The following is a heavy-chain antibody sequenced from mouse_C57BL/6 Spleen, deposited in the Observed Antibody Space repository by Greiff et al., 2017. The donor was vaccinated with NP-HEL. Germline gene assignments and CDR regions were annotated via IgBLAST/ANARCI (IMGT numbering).Heavy chain of an antibody. V-gene: IGHV1-15*01. Sequence: QVQLQQSGAELVRPGASVTLSCKASGYTFTDYEMHWVKQTPVHGLEWIGAIDPETGGTAYNQKFKGKAILTADKSSSTAYMELRSLTSEDSAVYYCTRDRNYGSSGDWYFDVWGTGTTVTVSS. CDR3: TRDRNYGSSGDWYFDV. D-gene: IGHD1-1*01. CDR1: GYTFTDYE. J-gene: IGHJ1*03. CDR2: IDPETGGT.